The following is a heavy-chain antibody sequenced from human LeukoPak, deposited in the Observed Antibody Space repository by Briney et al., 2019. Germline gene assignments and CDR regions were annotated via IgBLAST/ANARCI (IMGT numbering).Heavy chain of an antibody. V-gene: IGHV3-23*01. J-gene: IGHJ4*02. Sequence: ISGSGDSTYFADSVKGRFTISRDNSKNTLYLQMNSLRAEDTALYYCAKGRYTSSHYIGDYWGQGTLVTVSS. D-gene: IGHD6-6*01. CDR3: AKGRYTSSHYIGDY. CDR2: ISGSGDST.